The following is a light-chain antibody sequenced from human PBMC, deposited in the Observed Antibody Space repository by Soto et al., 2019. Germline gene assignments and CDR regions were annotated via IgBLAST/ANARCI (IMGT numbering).Light chain of an antibody. Sequence: ESVLTQAPTTLSLSPGERATHSCRASQSVSSYLAWYQQKPGQAPRLLIYDASNRATGIPARFSGSGSGTDFTLTISSLEPEDFAVYYCQQRSNWPRTFGQGTKVDIK. CDR1: QSVSSY. J-gene: IGKJ1*01. CDR3: QQRSNWPRT. V-gene: IGKV3-11*01. CDR2: DAS.